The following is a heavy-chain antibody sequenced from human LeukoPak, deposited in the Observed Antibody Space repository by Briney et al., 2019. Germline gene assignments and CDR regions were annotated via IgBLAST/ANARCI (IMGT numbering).Heavy chain of an antibody. V-gene: IGHV1-8*01. Sequence: ASAKVSCKASGYTFTSYDISWVRQATGQRLEWMGWMNPNSGNTGYAQKFQGRVTMTRNTSISTAYMELSSLRSEDTAVYYCARRGRKLYAISWFDPWGQGTLVTVSP. CDR1: GYTFTSYD. CDR2: MNPNSGNT. J-gene: IGHJ5*02. CDR3: ARRGRKLYAISWFDP. D-gene: IGHD2-8*01.